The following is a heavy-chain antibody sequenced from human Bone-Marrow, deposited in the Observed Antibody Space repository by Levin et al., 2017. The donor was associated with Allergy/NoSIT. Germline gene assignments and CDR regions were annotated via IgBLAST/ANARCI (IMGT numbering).Heavy chain of an antibody. V-gene: IGHV3-53*01. J-gene: IGHJ5*02. CDR3: ARVKSGDLWFDI. Sequence: GGSLRLSCAASDFNVSSAYMTWVRQAPGKGLEWVSVLYRGGSEHYADSVRGRFTISRDNSKNMVYLQMTGLRAEDTAMYYCARVKSGDLWFDIWGRGTLVTVSS. CDR1: DFNVSSAY. D-gene: IGHD1-26*01. CDR2: LYRGGSE.